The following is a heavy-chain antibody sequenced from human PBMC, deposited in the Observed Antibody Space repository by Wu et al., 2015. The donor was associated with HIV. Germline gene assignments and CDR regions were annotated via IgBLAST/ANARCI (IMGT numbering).Heavy chain of an antibody. Sequence: QVQLVQSGAEVKKPGASVKVSCKASGYTFTSYGISWVRQAPGQGLEWMGWISAYNGNTNYAQKLQGRVTMTTDTSTSTAYMELRSLRSDDTAVYYCARYYDSSGYYPRVYYYMDVWGKGTTVTVSS. CDR2: ISAYNGNT. CDR1: GYTFTSYG. CDR3: ARYYDSSGYYPRVYYYMDV. D-gene: IGHD3-22*01. J-gene: IGHJ6*03. V-gene: IGHV1-18*01.